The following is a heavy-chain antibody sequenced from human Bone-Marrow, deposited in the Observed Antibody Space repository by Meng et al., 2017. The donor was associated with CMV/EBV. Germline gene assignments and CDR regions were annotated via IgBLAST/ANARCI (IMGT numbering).Heavy chain of an antibody. Sequence: SVKVSCKASGGTFSSYTISWVRQAPGQGLEWMGRIIPILGIANYAQKFQGRVTITADKSTSTAYMELSSLRSEDTAVYYCAKCQGESRGYFDYWGQGTLVTVSS. CDR1: GGTFSSYT. D-gene: IGHD3-16*01. V-gene: IGHV1-69*02. J-gene: IGHJ4*02. CDR2: IIPILGIA. CDR3: AKCQGESRGYFDY.